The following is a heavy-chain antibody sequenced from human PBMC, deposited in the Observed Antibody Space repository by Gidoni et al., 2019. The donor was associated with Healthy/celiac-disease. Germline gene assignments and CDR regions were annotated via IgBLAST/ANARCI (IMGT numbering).Heavy chain of an antibody. D-gene: IGHD6-13*01. CDR1: GYSFTSYW. J-gene: IGHJ3*02. CDR3: ATHTAAADPNDAFDI. Sequence: EVQLVQPGAEVKKPGESLKISCKGSGYSFTSYWIGWVRQMPGKGLEWMGIIYPGDSDTRYRPSFQGQVTISADKSISTAYLQWSSLKASDTAMYYCATHTAAADPNDAFDIWGQGTMVTVSS. V-gene: IGHV5-51*01. CDR2: IYPGDSDT.